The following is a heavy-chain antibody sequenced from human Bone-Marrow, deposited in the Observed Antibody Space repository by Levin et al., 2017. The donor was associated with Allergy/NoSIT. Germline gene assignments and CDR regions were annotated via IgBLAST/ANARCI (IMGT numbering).Heavy chain of an antibody. V-gene: IGHV3-48*03. D-gene: IGHD3-22*01. Sequence: GGSLRLSCAASGFPFSSYEMNWVRQAPGKGLEWISYISSSSSTIYYADSVKGRFTISRDNAKNSLYLQMNSLRVEDTAVYYCARPSSGYFGYWGQGTLVAVSS. CDR2: ISSSSSTI. J-gene: IGHJ4*02. CDR1: GFPFSSYE. CDR3: ARPSSGYFGY.